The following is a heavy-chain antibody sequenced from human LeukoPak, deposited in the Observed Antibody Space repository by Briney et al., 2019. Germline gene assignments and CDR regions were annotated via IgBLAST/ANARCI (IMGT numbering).Heavy chain of an antibody. CDR2: SDGSGGTT. Sequence: GGSLRLSCAASGFSFSSQNMNWVRQAPGKGLDRISYSDGSGGTTHYADSVGGRFTISRDNAKNSLYLQMNSLRVDDSALYYCARGYGGSWLHSWGPGTLVTVSS. CDR1: GFSFSSQN. V-gene: IGHV3-48*04. CDR3: ARGYGGSWLHS. J-gene: IGHJ5*02. D-gene: IGHD6-13*01.